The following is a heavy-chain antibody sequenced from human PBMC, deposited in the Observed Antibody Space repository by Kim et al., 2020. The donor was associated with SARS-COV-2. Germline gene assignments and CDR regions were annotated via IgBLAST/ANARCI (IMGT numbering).Heavy chain of an antibody. J-gene: IGHJ2*01. D-gene: IGHD7-27*01. CDR2: IDPSDSYT. V-gene: IGHV5-10-1*01. Sequence: GASLQISCKGSGYSFTSYWISWVRQMPGKGLEWMGRIDPSDSYTNYSPSFQGHVTISADKSISTAYLQWSSLKASDTAMYYCARGGNWEPYWYFDLWGRGTLVTVSS. CDR1: GYSFTSYW. CDR3: ARGGNWEPYWYFDL.